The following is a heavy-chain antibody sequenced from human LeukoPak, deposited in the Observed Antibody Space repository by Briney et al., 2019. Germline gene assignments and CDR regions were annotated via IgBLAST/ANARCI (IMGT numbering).Heavy chain of an antibody. CDR3: ARALGYSSSSPFDY. V-gene: IGHV1-69*13. Sequence: ASVKVSCKASGGTFSSYAISWVRQAPGQGLEWMGGIIPIFGTANYAQKFQGRVTITADESTSTAYMELSSLRSDDTALYYCARALGYSSSSPFDYWGQGTLVTVSS. CDR1: GGTFSSYA. J-gene: IGHJ4*02. CDR2: IIPIFGTA. D-gene: IGHD6-13*01.